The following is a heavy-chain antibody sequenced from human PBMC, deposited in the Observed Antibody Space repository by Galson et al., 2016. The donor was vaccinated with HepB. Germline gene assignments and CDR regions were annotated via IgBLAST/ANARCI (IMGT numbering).Heavy chain of an antibody. Sequence: SETLSLTCTVSGGSISSSTYYWGWIRQPPGKGLEWIGYIYYNAYTDYNPSPKSRVAISLDTSKNQFSLKLSSVTAADTAVYYCARQMPDIWGRGMDVWGQGTTVTVSS. CDR3: ARQMPDIWGRGMDV. CDR1: GGSISSSTYY. D-gene: IGHD2-15*01. J-gene: IGHJ6*01. V-gene: IGHV4-61*05. CDR2: IYYNAYT.